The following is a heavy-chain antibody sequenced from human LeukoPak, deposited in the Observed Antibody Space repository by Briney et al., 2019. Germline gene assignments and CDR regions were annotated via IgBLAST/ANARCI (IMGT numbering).Heavy chain of an antibody. CDR2: ISGSGSTM. Sequence: GGSLRLSCAASGFTFSSYGMHWVRRAPGKGLEWVSYISGSGSTMYYADSVKGRFTISRDNAKNSLYLQMNNLRAEDTAVYYCARTFGGSYYFDYWGQGTLVTVSS. CDR1: GFTFSSYG. J-gene: IGHJ4*02. V-gene: IGHV3-48*04. D-gene: IGHD1-26*01. CDR3: ARTFGGSYYFDY.